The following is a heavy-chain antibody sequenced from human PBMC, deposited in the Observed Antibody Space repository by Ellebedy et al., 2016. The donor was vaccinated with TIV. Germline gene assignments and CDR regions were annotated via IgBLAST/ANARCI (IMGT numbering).Heavy chain of an antibody. Sequence: GESLKISCAASGITFRDFWMSWVRQVPGKGLEWVATIKKDGSDKYYMDSVKGRFTISRDNANNSSYLQMNSLRDDDTAIYYCAGRGGCNTTCSDHWGHGTVVTVSS. D-gene: IGHD2/OR15-2a*01. V-gene: IGHV3-7*01. J-gene: IGHJ5*02. CDR2: IKKDGSDK. CDR3: AGRGGCNTTCSDH. CDR1: GITFRDFW.